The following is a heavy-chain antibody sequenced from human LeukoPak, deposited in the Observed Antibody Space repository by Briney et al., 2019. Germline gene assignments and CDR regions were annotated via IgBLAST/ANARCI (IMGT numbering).Heavy chain of an antibody. V-gene: IGHV4-59*08. D-gene: IGHD2-15*01. Sequence: PSQTLSLTCTVSGGSLSGYYCSCIRQPPGEGRGWIGYIHYGVTTLYNPSLSSRVTMSVDTSKNEFSLKLTSVTAADTAVYYCARHDPVALFQRGMDVWGQGTTVTVSS. CDR2: IHYGVTT. CDR1: GGSLSGYY. CDR3: ARHDPVALFQRGMDV. J-gene: IGHJ6*02.